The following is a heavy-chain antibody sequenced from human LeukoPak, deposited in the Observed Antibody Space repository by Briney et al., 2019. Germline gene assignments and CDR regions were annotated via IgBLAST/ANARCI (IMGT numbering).Heavy chain of an antibody. Sequence: GGSLRLSCAASGFTFSSYSMNWVLQAPAKGLEGVSSISSSSSYIYYADSVKGRFTISRDNAKNSLYLQMNSLRAEDTAVYYCEAHPRGTPVTTHDYCGQGTLVTVSS. J-gene: IGHJ4*02. D-gene: IGHD4-17*01. CDR1: GFTFSSYS. V-gene: IGHV3-21*01. CDR3: EAHPRGTPVTTHDY. CDR2: ISSSSSYI.